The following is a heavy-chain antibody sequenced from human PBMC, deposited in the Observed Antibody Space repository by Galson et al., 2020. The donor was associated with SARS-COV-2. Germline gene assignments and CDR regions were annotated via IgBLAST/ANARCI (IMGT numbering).Heavy chain of an antibody. CDR3: ARDGRDTFVFWSGPTYYYYGMDV. CDR1: GFTFSNYY. V-gene: IGHV3-11*06. J-gene: IGHJ6*02. Sequence: GGSLRLSCAASGFTFSNYYMNWIRQAPGKGLEWVSYISSSSSYTNYADSVKGRFTVSRDNARNSLYLQMNSLRAEDTAVYYCARDGRDTFVFWSGPTYYYYGMDVWGQGTTVTVSS. D-gene: IGHD3-3*01. CDR2: ISSSSSYT.